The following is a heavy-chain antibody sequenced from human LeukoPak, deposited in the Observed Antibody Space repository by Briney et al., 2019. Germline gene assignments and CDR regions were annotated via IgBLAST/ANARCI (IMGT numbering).Heavy chain of an antibody. CDR3: ARDNSVGGIECCFDP. CDR2: MNPNSGST. CDR1: GYTFTSYD. V-gene: IGHV1-8*01. J-gene: IGHJ5*02. D-gene: IGHD4-23*01. Sequence: ASVKVSCKASGYTFTSYDINWVRQATGQGLEWMGWMNPNSGSTGYAQKFQGRVTITRHTSISTAYMELSSLRSEDTAVYYCARDNSVGGIECCFDPWGQGTLVTVSS.